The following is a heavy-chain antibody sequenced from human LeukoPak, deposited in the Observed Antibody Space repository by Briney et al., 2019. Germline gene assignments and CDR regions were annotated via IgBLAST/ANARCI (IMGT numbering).Heavy chain of an antibody. J-gene: IGHJ6*03. CDR1: GYSISSGYY. D-gene: IGHD5-24*01. CDR2: INHSGST. CDR3: ASTRIGWLQFRTPYYYMDV. Sequence: PSETLSLTCTVSGYSISSGYYWGWIRQPPGKGLEWIGEINHSGSTNYNPSLKSRVTISVDTSKNQFSLKLSSVTAADTAVYYCASTRIGWLQFRTPYYYMDVWGKGTTVTISS. V-gene: IGHV4-38-2*02.